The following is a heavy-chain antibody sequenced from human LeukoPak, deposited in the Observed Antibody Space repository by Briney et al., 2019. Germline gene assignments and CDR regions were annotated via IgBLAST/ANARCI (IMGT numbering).Heavy chain of an antibody. CDR3: ARYSSGYSDAFDI. D-gene: IGHD3-22*01. V-gene: IGHV3-30*02. Sequence: GGSLRLSCAASGFTFSSYGFHWVRQAPGKGLEWVAFIRYDGSNKYYADSVEGRFTISRDNFKNTLYLQMNSLRAEDTAAYYCARYSSGYSDAFDIWGQGTMVTVSS. J-gene: IGHJ3*02. CDR1: GFTFSSYG. CDR2: IRYDGSNK.